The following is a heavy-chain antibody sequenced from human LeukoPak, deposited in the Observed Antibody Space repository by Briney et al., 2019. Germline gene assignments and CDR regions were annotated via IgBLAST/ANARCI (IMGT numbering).Heavy chain of an antibody. J-gene: IGHJ4*02. V-gene: IGHV3-74*01. CDR2: INSDGSST. CDR1: GXTFSSYW. Sequence: GGSLRLSCAASGXTFSSYWMHWVRQPPGKGLVWVSRINSDGSSTTYADSVKGRFTISRDNAKNTLYLQMNSLRAEDTAVYYCARGYSYGFFDYWGQGTLATVSS. D-gene: IGHD5-18*01. CDR3: ARGYSYGFFDY.